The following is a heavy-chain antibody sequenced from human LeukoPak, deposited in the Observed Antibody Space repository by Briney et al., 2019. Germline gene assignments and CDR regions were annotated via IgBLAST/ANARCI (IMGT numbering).Heavy chain of an antibody. Sequence: SETLSLTCTVSGGSISSYYWSWIRQPPGKGLEWIGYTYYSGSTNYNPSLKSRVTISVDTSKNQFSLKLSSVTAADTAVYYCARPSSSWYNWFDPWGQGTLVTVSS. J-gene: IGHJ5*02. V-gene: IGHV4-59*01. CDR3: ARPSSSWYNWFDP. D-gene: IGHD6-13*01. CDR1: GGSISSYY. CDR2: TYYSGST.